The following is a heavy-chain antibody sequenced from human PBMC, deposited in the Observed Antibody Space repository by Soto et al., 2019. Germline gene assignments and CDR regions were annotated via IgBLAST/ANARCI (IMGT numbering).Heavy chain of an antibody. CDR1: GYTFTSYG. Sequence: GASVKVSCKASGYTFTSYGIHWVRQAPGQRREWMGWINAANGDTKYSPKFQGRVTITGDTSASTAYMELSSLRSEDTAVYYCVRRHVSATGIDWFDPWGQGTLVTVSS. V-gene: IGHV1-3*01. J-gene: IGHJ5*02. D-gene: IGHD6-13*01. CDR3: VRRHVSATGIDWFDP. CDR2: INAANGDT.